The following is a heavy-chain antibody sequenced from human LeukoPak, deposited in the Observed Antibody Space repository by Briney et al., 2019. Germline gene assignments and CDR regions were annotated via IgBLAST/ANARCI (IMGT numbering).Heavy chain of an antibody. Sequence: GGSLRLSCAASGFSFSSYGMHWVRQAPGKGLEYVSAISSNGGSTYYANSVKGRFTISRDNSKNTLYLQMGSLRAEDMAVYYCASLYYVGYYYMDVWGKGTTVTVSS. CDR2: ISSNGGST. CDR1: GFSFSSYG. J-gene: IGHJ6*03. V-gene: IGHV3-64*01. CDR3: ASLYYVGYYYMDV. D-gene: IGHD3-22*01.